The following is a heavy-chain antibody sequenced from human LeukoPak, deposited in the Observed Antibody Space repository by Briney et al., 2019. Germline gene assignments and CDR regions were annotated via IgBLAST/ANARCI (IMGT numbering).Heavy chain of an antibody. V-gene: IGHV3-30*18. J-gene: IGHJ4*02. CDR2: ISYDGSNK. D-gene: IGHD3-10*01. CDR3: AKDGMITMAPPYYFDY. Sequence: PGGSLRLSCAASGFTFSSYGMHWVRQAPGKGLEWVAVISYDGSNKYYADSVKGRFTISRDNSKNTLYLQMNSLRAEDTAVYYCAKDGMITMAPPYYFDYWGQGTLVTVSS. CDR1: GFTFSSYG.